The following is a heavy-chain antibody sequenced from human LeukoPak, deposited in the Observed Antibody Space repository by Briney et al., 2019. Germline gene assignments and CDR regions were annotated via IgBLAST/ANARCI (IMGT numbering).Heavy chain of an antibody. CDR1: GYTFTGYY. CDR3: ARDIEGGYNYHYFDY. J-gene: IGHJ4*02. Sequence: ASVKVSCKASGYTFTGYYMHWVRQALGQGLEWMGWINPNSGGTNYAQKFQGRVTMTRDTSISTAYMELSRLRSDDTAVYYCARDIEGGYNYHYFDYWGQGTLVTVSS. CDR2: INPNSGGT. V-gene: IGHV1-2*02. D-gene: IGHD5-24*01.